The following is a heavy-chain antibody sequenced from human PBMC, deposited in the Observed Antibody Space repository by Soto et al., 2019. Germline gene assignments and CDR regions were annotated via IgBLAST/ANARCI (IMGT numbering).Heavy chain of an antibody. CDR2: IYYSGST. Sequence: LCGGSISSGGYCWSWIRQHPGKGLEWIGYIYYSGSTYYNPSLKSRVTISVDTSKNQFSLKLSSVTAADTAVYYCARDSGARYSYGSYYYYGMDVWGQGTTVTVSS. D-gene: IGHD5-18*01. CDR3: ARDSGARYSYGSYYYYGMDV. CDR1: GGSISSGGYC. V-gene: IGHV4-31*02. J-gene: IGHJ6*02.